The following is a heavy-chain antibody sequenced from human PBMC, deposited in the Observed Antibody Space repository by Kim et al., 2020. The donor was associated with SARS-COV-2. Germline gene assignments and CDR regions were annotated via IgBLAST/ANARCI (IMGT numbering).Heavy chain of an antibody. CDR3: ARDGNRGYCSGGSCHYGMDV. D-gene: IGHD2-15*01. CDR2: IYSGGST. V-gene: IGHV3-53*04. CDR1: GFTVSSNY. J-gene: IGHJ6*02. Sequence: GGSLRLSCAASGFTVSSNYMSWVRQAPGKGLEWVSVIYSGGSTYYADSVKGRFTISRHNSKNTLYLQMNSLRAEDTAVYYCARDGNRGYCSGGSCHYGMDVWGQGTTVTVSS.